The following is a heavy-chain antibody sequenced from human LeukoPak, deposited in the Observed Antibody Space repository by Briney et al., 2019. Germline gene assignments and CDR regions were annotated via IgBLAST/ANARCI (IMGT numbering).Heavy chain of an antibody. D-gene: IGHD6-19*01. CDR2: INEDGSTT. CDR1: GFTFSSNW. Sequence: GGSLRLSCAASGFTFSSNWMHWVRQAPGKGLVWVSRINEDGSTTNYADSVKGRFTISRDNANNFLYLQMNSLRAGDTALYYCARAYKDRSLAGKKEFFQHWGQGTLVTVSS. J-gene: IGHJ1*01. CDR3: ARAYKDRSLAGKKEFFQH. V-gene: IGHV3-74*01.